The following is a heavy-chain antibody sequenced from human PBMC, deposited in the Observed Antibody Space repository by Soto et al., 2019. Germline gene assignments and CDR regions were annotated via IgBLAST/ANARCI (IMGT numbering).Heavy chain of an antibody. CDR2: VYWDDDQ. CDR3: AYKSDVSRGFQS. V-gene: IGHV2-5*02. J-gene: IGHJ5*01. CDR1: GFSFSINGVA. Sequence: QITLKESGPTLVKPTQTLTLTCTFSGFSFSINGVAVGWIRQPPGQALEWLALVYWDDDQRYNPSLKNRLTITKDTSRNQVVLTMTNMDPVETATYYCAYKSDVSRGFQSWGHGTLVTVSS.